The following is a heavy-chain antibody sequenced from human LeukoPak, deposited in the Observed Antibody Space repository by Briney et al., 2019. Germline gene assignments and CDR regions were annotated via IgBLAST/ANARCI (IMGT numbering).Heavy chain of an antibody. J-gene: IGHJ4*02. V-gene: IGHV4-38-2*02. CDR1: GYSISSGYY. Sequence: SETLSLTCAVSGYSISSGYYWGWIRPPPGKGLEWVGGISHSGSSYYNSSLKSRVTISVDTSKNQFSLKLSSVTAADTAVYYCARDSSSSPFASWGQGTLVTVSS. CDR2: ISHSGSS. D-gene: IGHD6-6*01. CDR3: ARDSSSSPFAS.